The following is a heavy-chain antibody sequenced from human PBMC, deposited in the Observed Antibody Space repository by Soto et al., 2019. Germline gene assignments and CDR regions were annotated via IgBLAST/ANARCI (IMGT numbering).Heavy chain of an antibody. Sequence: EVQLVESAGGLVKPGGSLRLSCVASGFSFNEASMNWVRQAPGEGLEWVGRIKTSAGGGATEYAAPVQGRFTISRDDTKNALYLLMNSRRTEDTAIYYCTTGSVEGIWGQGTTVTVSS. CDR2: IKTSAGGGAT. J-gene: IGHJ6*02. CDR1: GFSFNEAS. CDR3: TTGSVEGI. D-gene: IGHD2-15*01. V-gene: IGHV3-15*07.